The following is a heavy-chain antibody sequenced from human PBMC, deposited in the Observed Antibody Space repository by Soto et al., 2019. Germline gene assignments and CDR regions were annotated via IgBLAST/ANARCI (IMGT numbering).Heavy chain of an antibody. Sequence: EVQLLESGGGLVQPGGSLRLSCAASGFTFSSYIMTWVSQAPGKGLEWVSAISASGDNTYYVGSVKGRFTISRDNSKNTLSLQINSLRAEDTAIYYCAKDDGGRGGVTVNWGQGTLVTVSS. CDR2: ISASGDNT. J-gene: IGHJ4*02. CDR3: AKDDGGRGGVTVN. V-gene: IGHV3-23*01. CDR1: GFTFSSYI. D-gene: IGHD3-16*01.